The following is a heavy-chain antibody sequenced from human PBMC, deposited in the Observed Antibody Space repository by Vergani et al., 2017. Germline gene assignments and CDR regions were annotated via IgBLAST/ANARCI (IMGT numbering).Heavy chain of an antibody. CDR2: ISSSSSYI. D-gene: IGHD2-21*02. CDR1: GVTFSSYS. J-gene: IGHJ6*03. CDR3: ADTADYYYYMDV. V-gene: IGHV3-21*01. Sequence: EVQLVESGGGLVKPGGSLRLSCAASGVTFSSYSMNWVRQAPGKGLEWVSSISSSSSYIYYADSGKGRFTISRDKAKNSLYLQMNSLGAEDTAVYYCADTADYYYYMDVWGKGTTVTVSS.